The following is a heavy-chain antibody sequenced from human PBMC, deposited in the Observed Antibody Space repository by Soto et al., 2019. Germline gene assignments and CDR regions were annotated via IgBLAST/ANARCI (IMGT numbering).Heavy chain of an antibody. CDR3: ATDYGWVFNI. D-gene: IGHD4-17*01. CDR1: GLTFSDVR. V-gene: IGHV3-15*01. J-gene: IGHJ3*02. CDR2: IQKKSDGGTT. Sequence: EVQLVASGGGFVKPGESLRLSCAGSGLTFSDVRMTWVRQAPGKGLEWIGRIQKKSDGGTTDYPVAVRGRFTISRDDSKNTLYLQLSSLKTEDTAVYYCATDYGWVFNIWGQGTMVTVSS.